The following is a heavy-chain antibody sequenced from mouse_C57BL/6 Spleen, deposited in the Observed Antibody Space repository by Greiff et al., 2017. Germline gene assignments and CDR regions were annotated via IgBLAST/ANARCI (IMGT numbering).Heavy chain of an antibody. V-gene: IGHV1-22*01. CDR1: GYTFTDYN. CDR3: AIGSSPWYFDV. D-gene: IGHD1-1*01. CDR2: INPNNGGT. Sequence: VQLQQSGPELVKPGASVKMSCKASGYTFTDYNMNWVKQSHGKSLEWIGYINPNNGGTSYNQKFKGKATLTVNKSSSTAYMELRSLTSEDSAVYYCAIGSSPWYFDVWGTGTTVTVSS. J-gene: IGHJ1*03.